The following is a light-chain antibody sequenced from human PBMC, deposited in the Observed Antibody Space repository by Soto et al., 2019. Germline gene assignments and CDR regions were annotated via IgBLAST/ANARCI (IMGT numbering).Light chain of an antibody. J-gene: IGKJ1*01. CDR3: QQYNNWPRT. Sequence: EILMTQSPDSLSVSPGETATLSCRASQSLTTDLAWYQQKPGQPPRLLIYGASTRATGIPAGFSGSGSGTEFTLTISSLQSEDFAVYYCQQYNNWPRTFGQGTKVDIK. V-gene: IGKV3-15*01. CDR1: QSLTTD. CDR2: GAS.